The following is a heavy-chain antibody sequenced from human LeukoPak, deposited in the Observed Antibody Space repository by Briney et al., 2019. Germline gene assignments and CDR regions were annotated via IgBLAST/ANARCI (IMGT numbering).Heavy chain of an antibody. D-gene: IGHD3-10*01. CDR2: IKQDGSEK. V-gene: IGHV3-7*01. CDR3: ARCNGFGEPILYFDY. Sequence: GGSLRLSCAASGFTFSSYWMSWVRQAPGKGLEWVANIKQDGSEKYYVDSVKGRFTISRDNAKNSLYLQMNSPRAEDTAVYYCARCNGFGEPILYFDYWGQGTLVTVSS. CDR1: GFTFSSYW. J-gene: IGHJ4*02.